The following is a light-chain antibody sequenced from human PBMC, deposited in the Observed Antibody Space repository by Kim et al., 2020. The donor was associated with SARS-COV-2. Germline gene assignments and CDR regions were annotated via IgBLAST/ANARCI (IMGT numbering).Light chain of an antibody. J-gene: IGKJ4*01. Sequence: LSPGERATLACRASQSVGSLLAWYQQKPGQAPRVLIYDASDRATGIPARFSGSGSGTDFTLTISSLEPEDFGVYYCQQRSNWPLTFGGGTKVDIK. CDR3: QQRSNWPLT. CDR2: DAS. V-gene: IGKV3-11*01. CDR1: QSVGSL.